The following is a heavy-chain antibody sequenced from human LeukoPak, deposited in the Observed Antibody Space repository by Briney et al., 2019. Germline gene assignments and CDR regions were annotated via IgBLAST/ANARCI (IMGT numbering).Heavy chain of an antibody. CDR1: GGSISSFY. Sequence: SETLSLTCTVSGGSISSFYWSWVRQPPGKGLEWVAYISYSGSTNYNPSLKSRVTISVDTSKNQFSLKLSSVTAADTAVYYCARESGITVAGFDPWGQGTLVTVSS. V-gene: IGHV4-59*01. J-gene: IGHJ5*02. D-gene: IGHD1-14*01. CDR3: ARESGITVAGFDP. CDR2: ISYSGST.